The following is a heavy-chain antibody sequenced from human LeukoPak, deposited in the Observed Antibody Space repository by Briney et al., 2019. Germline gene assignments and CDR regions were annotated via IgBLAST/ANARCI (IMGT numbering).Heavy chain of an antibody. CDR1: GGTFSRDV. J-gene: IGHJ4*02. V-gene: IGHV1-69*04. CDR2: IIPVLGVA. CDR3: AREQTVTNYFDY. D-gene: IGHD2-21*02. Sequence: GASVKVSCKESGGTFSRDVISWVRQAPGQGLEWMGRIIPVLGVANYAQKFQGGVTITADKSTSTAYMELSSLRYEDTAMYYCAREQTVTNYFDYWGQGTLVTVSS.